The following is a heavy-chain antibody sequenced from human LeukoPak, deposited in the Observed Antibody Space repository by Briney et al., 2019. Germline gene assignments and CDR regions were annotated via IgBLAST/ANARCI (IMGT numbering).Heavy chain of an antibody. CDR2: INPSGGST. Sequence: AASVKVSCKASGYTFTSYYMHWVRQAPGQGREWMGIINPSGGSTTYAQKFQGRVTMTRDTSTSTVYMELSSLRSGDTALYYCARGDSSAYPRGFDYWGQGTLVTVSS. CDR1: GYTFTSYY. CDR3: ARGDSSAYPRGFDY. D-gene: IGHD3-22*01. V-gene: IGHV1-46*01. J-gene: IGHJ4*02.